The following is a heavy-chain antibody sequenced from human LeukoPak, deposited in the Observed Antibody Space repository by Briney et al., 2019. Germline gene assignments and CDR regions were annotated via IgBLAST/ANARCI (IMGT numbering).Heavy chain of an antibody. Sequence: GGSLRLSCAASGFTFSSYEMNWVRQAPGKGLEWVSYISSSGSTIYYADSVKGRFTFSRDNAKNSLYLQMNSLRAEDTAVYYCARGGYYYDSSGYSYFDYWGQGTLVTVSS. V-gene: IGHV3-48*03. CDR1: GFTFSSYE. CDR2: ISSSGSTI. D-gene: IGHD3-22*01. CDR3: ARGGYYYDSSGYSYFDY. J-gene: IGHJ4*02.